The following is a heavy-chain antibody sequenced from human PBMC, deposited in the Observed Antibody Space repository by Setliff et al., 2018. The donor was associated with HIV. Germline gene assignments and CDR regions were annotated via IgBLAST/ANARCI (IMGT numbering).Heavy chain of an antibody. CDR1: GHTFTTYY. CDR3: ARRGTDSSGYQRAFDI. V-gene: IGHV1-46*01. D-gene: IGHD3-22*01. CDR2: INPTGGNT. J-gene: IGHJ3*02. Sequence: ASVKVSCKASGHTFTTYYMHWVRQAPGQGLEWIGIINPTGGNTTYAQKFQGRVTMTRDTSTSTVYMEVSSLRSEDTAVYYCARRGTDSSGYQRAFDIWGQGTMVTVSS.